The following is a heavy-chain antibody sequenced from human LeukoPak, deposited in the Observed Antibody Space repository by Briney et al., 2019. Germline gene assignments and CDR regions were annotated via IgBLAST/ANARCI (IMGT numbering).Heavy chain of an antibody. J-gene: IGHJ3*02. D-gene: IGHD4-17*01. CDR2: ISSSSSYI. CDR3: AGAWTDDYGDYVDAFDI. CDR1: GFTFSSYS. V-gene: IGHV3-21*01. Sequence: PGGSLRLSCAASGFTFSSYSMNWVRQAPGKGLEWVSSISSSSSYIYYADSVKGRFTISRDNAKNSLYLQMNSLRAEDTAVYYCAGAWTDDYGDYVDAFDIWGQGTMVTVSS.